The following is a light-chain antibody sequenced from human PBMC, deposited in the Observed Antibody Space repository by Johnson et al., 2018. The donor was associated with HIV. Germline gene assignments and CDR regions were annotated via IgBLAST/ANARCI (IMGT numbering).Light chain of an antibody. CDR3: GTWASRLSAHYV. CDR2: ENN. V-gene: IGLV1-51*02. Sequence: QSILTQPPSVSAAPGQKVTISCSGSSSNIGNNYVSWYQQLPGTAPKLLIYENNKRPSGIPDRFSGSKSGTSATLGITGLQTGDEADYYCGTWASRLSAHYVFESWTKVTVL. CDR1: SSNIGNNY. J-gene: IGLJ1*01.